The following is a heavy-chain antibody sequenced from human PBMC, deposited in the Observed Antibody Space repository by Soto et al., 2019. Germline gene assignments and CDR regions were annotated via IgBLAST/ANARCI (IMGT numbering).Heavy chain of an antibody. CDR1: GGSISSGDYY. Sequence: SETLSLTCTVSGGSISSGDYYWSWIRQPPGKGLEWIGYIYYSGSTNYKPSLKSRVTISVDTSKNQFSLKLSSVTAADTAVYNCARAGRSSWLSYYYYYYGMDVWGQGTTVTVSS. V-gene: IGHV4-61*08. CDR2: IYYSGST. D-gene: IGHD6-13*01. CDR3: ARAGRSSWLSYYYYYYGMDV. J-gene: IGHJ6*02.